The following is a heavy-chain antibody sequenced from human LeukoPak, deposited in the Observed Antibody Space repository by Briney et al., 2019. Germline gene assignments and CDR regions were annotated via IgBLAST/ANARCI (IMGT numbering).Heavy chain of an antibody. Sequence: PSETLSLTCAAYGGSFSTYYWTWIRQPPGKGLEWIGEINHSGNTNYNLSLKSRVTISVDTSKKQFSLKLSSVTAADTAVDYCTSIMGGYCGGGSCYWFDPWGQGILVTVSS. CDR1: GGSFSTYY. D-gene: IGHD2-15*01. J-gene: IGHJ5*02. CDR3: TSIMGGYCGGGSCYWFDP. CDR2: INHSGNT. V-gene: IGHV4-34*01.